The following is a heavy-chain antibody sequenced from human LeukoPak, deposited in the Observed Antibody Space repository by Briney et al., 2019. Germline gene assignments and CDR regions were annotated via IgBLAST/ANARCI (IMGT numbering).Heavy chain of an antibody. CDR2: IYTSGST. V-gene: IGHV4-4*07. J-gene: IGHJ6*02. CDR3: ARDSGRADYDILTGYLPLAYYYYGMDV. Sequence: SETLSLTCTVSGGSISSYYWSWIRQPAGKGLERIGRIYTSGSTNYNPSLKSRVTMSVDTSKNQFSLKLSSVTAADTAVYYCARDSGRADYDILTGYLPLAYYYYGMDVWGQGTTVTVSS. D-gene: IGHD3-9*01. CDR1: GGSISSYY.